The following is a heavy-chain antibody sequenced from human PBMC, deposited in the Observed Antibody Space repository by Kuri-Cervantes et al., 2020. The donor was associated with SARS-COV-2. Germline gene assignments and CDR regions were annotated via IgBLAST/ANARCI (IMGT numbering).Heavy chain of an antibody. V-gene: IGHV3-49*04. CDR3: TRADY. CDR1: GFTFSNAW. CDR2: IRSKAYGGTT. J-gene: IGHJ4*02. Sequence: GGSLRLSCAASGFTFSNAWMNWVRQAPGKGLEWVGFIRSKAYGGTTEYAASVKGGFTISRDDSKSIAYLQMNSLKTEDTAVYYCTRADYWGQGTLVTVSS.